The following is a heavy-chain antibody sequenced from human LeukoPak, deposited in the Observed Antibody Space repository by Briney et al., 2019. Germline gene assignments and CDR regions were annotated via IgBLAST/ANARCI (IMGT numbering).Heavy chain of an antibody. CDR2: ISYDGSNK. CDR3: AKDAGLRYFDWLCDY. V-gene: IGHV3-30*18. CDR1: GFTFSNSA. Sequence: GGSLRLSCAASGFTFSNSAMNWVRQAPGKGLEWVAVISYDGSNKYYADSVKGRFTISRDNSKNTLYLQMNSLRAEDTAVYYCAKDAGLRYFDWLCDYWGQGTLVTVSS. D-gene: IGHD3-9*01. J-gene: IGHJ4*02.